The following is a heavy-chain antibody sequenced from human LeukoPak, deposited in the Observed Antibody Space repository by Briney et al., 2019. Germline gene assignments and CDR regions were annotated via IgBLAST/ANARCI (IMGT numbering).Heavy chain of an antibody. D-gene: IGHD6-13*01. Sequence: KPSETLSLTCTVSGGSISSYYWSWIRQPAGKGLEWIGRIYTSGSTTYNPSLKSRVTMSVDTSKNQFSLKLRSVTAADTAVYYCARGHRGSSSWYGYYYYYMDVWGKGTTVTVSS. CDR2: IYTSGST. CDR3: ARGHRGSSSWYGYYYYYMDV. V-gene: IGHV4-4*07. J-gene: IGHJ6*03. CDR1: GGSISSYY.